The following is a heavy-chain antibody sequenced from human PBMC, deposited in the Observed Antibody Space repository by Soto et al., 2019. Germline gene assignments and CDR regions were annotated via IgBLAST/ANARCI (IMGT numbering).Heavy chain of an antibody. J-gene: IGHJ4*02. CDR2: VIPILGQA. CDR3: ARVGGIGAPPGTDY. Sequence: QVQLVQSGAEVKKPGSSVKVSCKASGGIFSSYAISWLRQAPGQGLEWMGAVIPILGQAYYAQDLQDRVSITEDESTRTTYMEQSSLRSEDTAVYFCARVGGIGAPPGTDYWGQGTLVTVS. CDR1: GGIFSSYA. D-gene: IGHD6-6*01. V-gene: IGHV1-69*01.